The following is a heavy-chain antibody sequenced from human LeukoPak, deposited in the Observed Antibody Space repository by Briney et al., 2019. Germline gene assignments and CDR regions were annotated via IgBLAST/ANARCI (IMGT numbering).Heavy chain of an antibody. J-gene: IGHJ4*02. CDR2: IYYSGST. CDR1: GGSISSGGYS. CDR3: ARLLAARPKWVNFDY. Sequence: PSETLSLTCAVSGGSISSGGYSWSWIRQPPGKGLEWIGYIYYSGSTYYNPSLKSRVTISVDTSKNQFSLKLSSVTAADTAVYYCARLLAARPKWVNFDYWGQGTLVTVSS. D-gene: IGHD6-6*01. V-gene: IGHV4-30-4*07.